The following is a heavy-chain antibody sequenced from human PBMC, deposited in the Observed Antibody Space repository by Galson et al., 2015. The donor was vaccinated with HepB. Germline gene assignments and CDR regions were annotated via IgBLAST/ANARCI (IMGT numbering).Heavy chain of an antibody. D-gene: IGHD4-23*01. CDR3: ARIAGDYGGNSFDY. V-gene: IGHV2-70*01. Sequence: PALVKPTQTLTLTCTFSGFSLSTSGMCVSWIRQPPGKALEWLALIDWDDDKYYSTSLKTRLTISKDTSKNQVVLTMTNMDPVDTATYYCARIAGDYGGNSFDYWGQGTLVTVSS. CDR2: IDWDDDK. J-gene: IGHJ4*02. CDR1: GFSLSTSGMC.